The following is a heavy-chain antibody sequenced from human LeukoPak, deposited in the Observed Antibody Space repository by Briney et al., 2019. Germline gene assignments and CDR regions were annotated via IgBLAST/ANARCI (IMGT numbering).Heavy chain of an antibody. D-gene: IGHD5-18*01. CDR2: IYYSGST. Sequence: PSEALSLTCTVSGGSISSSSYYWGWIRQPPGKGLVWIGYIYYSGSTYYNPSLKSRVTISVDTSKNQFSLKLSSVTAADTAVYYCAREVDSYGYAGTDYWGQGTLVTVSS. CDR1: GGSISSSSYY. J-gene: IGHJ4*02. V-gene: IGHV4-30-4*08. CDR3: AREVDSYGYAGTDY.